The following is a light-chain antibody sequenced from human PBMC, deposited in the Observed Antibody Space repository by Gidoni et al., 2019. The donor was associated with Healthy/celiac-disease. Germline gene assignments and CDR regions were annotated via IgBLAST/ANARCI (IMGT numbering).Light chain of an antibody. CDR3: QQYGSSPRFT. J-gene: IGKJ3*01. Sequence: EIVLTQSPRTLSLSPGERATLSCRASQSVSSSHLAWYQQKPGQAPRLLIYGASSRATCIPDRFSGSESGTDFTLTISRLEPDDFAVYYCQQYGSSPRFTFGPGTKVDIK. V-gene: IGKV3-20*01. CDR1: QSVSSSH. CDR2: GAS.